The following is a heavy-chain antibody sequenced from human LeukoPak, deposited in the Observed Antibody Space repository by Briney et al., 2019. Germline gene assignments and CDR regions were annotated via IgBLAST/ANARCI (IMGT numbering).Heavy chain of an antibody. D-gene: IGHD3-10*01. V-gene: IGHV3-23*01. J-gene: IGHJ4*02. CDR1: GFTFSSYT. Sequence: GGSLRLSCAASGFTFSSYTMTWVRQAPGKGLEWVSTISDSGGSTYYADSVKGRFTISRDNSKNTLYLQMSSLKAEDTAVYYCAKHPGQGNFGYWGQGTLVTVSS. CDR2: ISDSGGST. CDR3: AKHPGQGNFGY.